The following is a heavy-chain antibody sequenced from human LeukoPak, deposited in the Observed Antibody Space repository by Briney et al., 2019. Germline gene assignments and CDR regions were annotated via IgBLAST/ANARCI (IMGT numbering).Heavy chain of an antibody. CDR2: ISYDGSNK. D-gene: IGHD5-12*01. V-gene: IGHV3-30*04. J-gene: IGHJ1*01. CDR1: GFTFSSYA. CDR3: AKDESVATSIEYFQH. Sequence: GGSLRLSCAASGFTFSSYAMHWVRQAPGKGLEWVAVISYDGSNKYYADSVKGRFTISRDNSKNTLYLQMNSLRAEDTAVYYCAKDESVATSIEYFQHWGQGTLVTVSS.